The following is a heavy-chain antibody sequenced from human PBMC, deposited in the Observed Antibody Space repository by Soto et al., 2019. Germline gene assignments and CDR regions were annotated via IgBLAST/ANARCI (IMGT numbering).Heavy chain of an antibody. CDR1: GFTFSSYW. CDR2: INRDGSSI. V-gene: IGHV3-74*01. D-gene: IGHD6-13*01. J-gene: IGHJ4*02. Sequence: EVQLVESGGGLVQPGGSLRLSCAASGFTFSSYWMHWVRQAPGKGLVWVSRINRDGSSINYADSARGRVTISRDNXXNTLYLQVNGLRAEDTAVYYCAREIATTGEYYFDYWGQGIVVTVSS. CDR3: AREIATTGEYYFDY.